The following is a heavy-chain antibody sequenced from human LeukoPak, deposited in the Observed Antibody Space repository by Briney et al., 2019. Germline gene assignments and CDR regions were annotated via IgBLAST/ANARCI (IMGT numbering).Heavy chain of an antibody. CDR3: AKSKYYYDSSGYYHLDY. CDR1: GFTFSSYG. V-gene: IGHV3-30*02. CDR2: IRYDGSNK. Sequence: GGSLRLSCAASGFTFSSYGMHWVRQAPGKGLEWVAFIRYDGSNKYYADSVKGRFTISRDNSKNTLYLQMNSLRAEDTAVYYCAKSKYYYDSSGYYHLDYWGQGTLVTVSS. D-gene: IGHD3-22*01. J-gene: IGHJ4*02.